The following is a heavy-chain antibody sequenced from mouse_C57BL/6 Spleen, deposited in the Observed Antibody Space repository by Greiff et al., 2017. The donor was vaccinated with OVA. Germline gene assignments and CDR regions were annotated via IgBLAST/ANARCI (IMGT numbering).Heavy chain of an antibody. J-gene: IGHJ3*01. Sequence: LQESGAELVRPGTSVKVSCTASGYAFTNYLIEWVKQRPGQGLEWIGVINPGSGGINYNEKFKGKVTLTADTSSSTAYLQLSSLTSEDSAVYFCARRGEGYYCHFAYWGRGTLDTVSA. D-gene: IGHD2-3*01. CDR2: INPGSGGI. V-gene: IGHV1-54*01. CDR3: ARRGEGYYCHFAY. CDR1: GYAFTNYL.